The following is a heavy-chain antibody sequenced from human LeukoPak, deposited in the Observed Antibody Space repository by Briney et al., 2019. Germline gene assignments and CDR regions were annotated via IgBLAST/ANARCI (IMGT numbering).Heavy chain of an antibody. D-gene: IGHD3-3*01. CDR1: GGSFSGYY. V-gene: IGHV4-34*01. J-gene: IGHJ5*02. CDR3: ARVRLTIFGVVLNWFDP. Sequence: SETLSLTCAVYGGSFSGYYWSWIRQPPGKGVEWIGEINHSGSTNYNPSLKSRVTISVDTSKNQFSLKLSSVTAADTAVYYCARVRLTIFGVVLNWFDPWGQGTLVTVSS. CDR2: INHSGST.